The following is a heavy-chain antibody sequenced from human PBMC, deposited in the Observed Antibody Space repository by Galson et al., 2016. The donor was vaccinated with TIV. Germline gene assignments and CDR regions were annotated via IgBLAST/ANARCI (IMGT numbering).Heavy chain of an antibody. CDR2: FDPEVQKT. V-gene: IGHV1-24*01. Sequence: SVKVSCKVSGDSLSEIVIHWVRQAPGKGLEWMGGFDPEVQKTIYAQKMQGRVTMTADTSTNTAYMELRSLRSDDTAVYFCAKDPSTDRITVFGVLINAPQYFQHWGQGTLVTVSS. D-gene: IGHD3-3*01. CDR1: GDSLSEIV. J-gene: IGHJ1*01. CDR3: AKDPSTDRITVFGVLINAPQYFQH.